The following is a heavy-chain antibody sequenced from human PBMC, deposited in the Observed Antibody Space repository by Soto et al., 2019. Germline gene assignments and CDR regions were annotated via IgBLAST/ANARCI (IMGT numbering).Heavy chain of an antibody. D-gene: IGHD6-19*01. Sequence: QVQLVQSGAEVKKPGSSVKVSCKASGGTFSSYAISWVRQAPGQGLEGRGGIIPIFGTANYAQKFQGRVTITAAESTRTAYMELSSLRSEDTAVYDCARGISSGWSRPWNYWGQGTLVTVSS. J-gene: IGHJ4*02. V-gene: IGHV1-69*01. CDR3: ARGISSGWSRPWNY. CDR1: GGTFSSYA. CDR2: IIPIFGTA.